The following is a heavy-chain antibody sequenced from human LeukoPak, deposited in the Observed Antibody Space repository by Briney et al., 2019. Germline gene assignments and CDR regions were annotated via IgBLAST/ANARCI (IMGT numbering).Heavy chain of an antibody. CDR1: GFTLSCYW. D-gene: IGHD3-16*01. CDR2: IKQDGSEK. V-gene: IGHV3-7*01. CDR3: ARHTFPRYYYYYMDV. Sequence: GRSLTPSCAPSGFTLSCYWMSWVRPAQGQGRDWVANIKQDGSEKYYVDSVKGRFTISRDNAKNSLYLQMNSLRAEDTAVYYCARHTFPRYYYYYMDVWGKGTTVTISS. J-gene: IGHJ6*03.